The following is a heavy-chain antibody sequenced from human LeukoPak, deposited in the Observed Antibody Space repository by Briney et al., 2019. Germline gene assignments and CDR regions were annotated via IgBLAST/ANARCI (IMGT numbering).Heavy chain of an antibody. D-gene: IGHD3-22*01. V-gene: IGHV2-70*20. CDR1: GFSLSTSGMC. Sequence: SGPTLVNPTQTLTLTCTFSGFSLSTSGMCVSWVRQPPGKALEWLALIDWDDDKYYSTSLKTRLTISKDTSKNQVVLTMTNMDPVDTATYYCARSLYYYDSSGYQGGWFDPWGQGTLVTVSS. CDR3: ARSLYYYDSSGYQGGWFDP. J-gene: IGHJ5*02. CDR2: IDWDDDK.